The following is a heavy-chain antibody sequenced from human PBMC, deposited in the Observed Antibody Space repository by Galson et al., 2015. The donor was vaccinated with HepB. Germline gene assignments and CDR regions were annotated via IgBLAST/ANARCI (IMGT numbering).Heavy chain of an antibody. CDR3: ARVPYCSGGSCYKPFDY. J-gene: IGHJ4*02. CDR1: GYTFTGYY. Sequence: QSGAEVKKPGESLRISCKASGYTFTGYYMHWVRQAPGQGLEWMGRINPNSGGTNYAQKFQGRVTMTRDTSISTAYMELSRLRSDDTAVYYCARVPYCSGGSCYKPFDYWGQGTLVTVSS. CDR2: INPNSGGT. V-gene: IGHV1-2*06. D-gene: IGHD2-15*01.